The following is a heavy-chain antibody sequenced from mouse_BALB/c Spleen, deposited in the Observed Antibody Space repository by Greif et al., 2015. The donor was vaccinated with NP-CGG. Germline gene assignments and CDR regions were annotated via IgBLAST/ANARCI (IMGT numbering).Heavy chain of an antibody. V-gene: IGHV5-17*02. CDR2: ISSGSSTI. Sequence: EVKLVESGGGLVQPGGSRKLSCAASGFTFSSFGMHWVRQAPEKGLEWVAYISSGSSTIYYADTVKGRFTISIDNPKNALFLQMTSLRSEDTAMYYCARTTVVAYYAMDYWGQGTSVTVSS. CDR3: ARTTVVAYYAMDY. J-gene: IGHJ4*01. D-gene: IGHD1-1*01. CDR1: GFTFSSFG.